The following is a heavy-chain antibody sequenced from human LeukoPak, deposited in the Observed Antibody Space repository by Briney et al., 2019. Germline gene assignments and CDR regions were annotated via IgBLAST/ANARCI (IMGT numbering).Heavy chain of an antibody. D-gene: IGHD1-26*01. CDR1: GFTVSSNY. Sequence: GGSLRFSCAASGFTVSSNYMSWVRQAPGKGLEWVSVIYSGGSTYYADSVKGRFTISRDNSKNTLYLQMNSLRAEDTAVYYCAKDLGVGARYYGMDVWGQGTTVTVSS. CDR3: AKDLGVGARYYGMDV. V-gene: IGHV3-53*01. CDR2: IYSGGST. J-gene: IGHJ6*02.